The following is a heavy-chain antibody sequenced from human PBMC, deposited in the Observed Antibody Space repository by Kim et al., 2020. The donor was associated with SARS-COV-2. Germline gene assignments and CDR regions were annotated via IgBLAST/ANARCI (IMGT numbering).Heavy chain of an antibody. CDR2: IIPIFGTA. V-gene: IGHV1-69*13. CDR1: GGTFSSYA. CDR3: ARSFDILTGYYLVWDRDRNHRDYNWFDP. Sequence: SVKVSCKASGGTFSSYAISWVRQAPGQGLEWMGGIIPIFGTANYAQKFQGRVTITADESTSTAYMELSSRRSEDTAVYYCARSFDILTGYYLVWDRDRNHRDYNWFDPWGQGTLVTLSS. J-gene: IGHJ5*02. D-gene: IGHD3-9*01.